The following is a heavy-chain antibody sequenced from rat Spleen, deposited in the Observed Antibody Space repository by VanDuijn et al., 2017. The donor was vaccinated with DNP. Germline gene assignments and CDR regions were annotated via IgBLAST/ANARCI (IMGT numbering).Heavy chain of an antibody. CDR2: ISYSGST. Sequence: EVQLQESGPGLVKPSQSLSLTCSVTGYSITSNYWGWIRKFPGNKMEWSGHISYSGSTSYNPSLKSRISITRDTSKNQFFLQLRSVTTEDTATYYCARWGNYGSYDFDYWGQGVLVTVSS. CDR3: ARWGNYGSYDFDY. V-gene: IGHV3-1*01. J-gene: IGHJ2*01. CDR1: GYSITSNY. D-gene: IGHD1-3*01.